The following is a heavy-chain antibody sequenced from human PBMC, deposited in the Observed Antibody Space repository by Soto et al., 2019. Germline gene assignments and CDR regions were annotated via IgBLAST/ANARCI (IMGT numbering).Heavy chain of an antibody. D-gene: IGHD1-1*01. CDR1: GFTFSSYA. V-gene: IGHV3-23*01. Sequence: GGSLRLSCAASGFTFSSYAMSWVRQAPGKGLEWVSAISGSGGSTYYADSVKGRFTISRDNSKNTLYLQMNSLRAEDTAVYYSAKPPFGHNLRSPYFDYWGQGTLVTVSS. J-gene: IGHJ4*02. CDR3: AKPPFGHNLRSPYFDY. CDR2: ISGSGGST.